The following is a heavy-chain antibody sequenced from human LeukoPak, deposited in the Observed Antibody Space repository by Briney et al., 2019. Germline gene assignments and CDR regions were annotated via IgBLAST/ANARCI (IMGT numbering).Heavy chain of an antibody. J-gene: IGHJ1*01. CDR3: ARGGYCSGGACYSYFQH. V-gene: IGHV5-51*01. CDR1: GYTFTDYW. D-gene: IGHD2-15*01. CDR2: IYPGESDI. Sequence: GESLKISCKASGYTFTDYWIGWVRQMPGKGLEWMGIIYPGESDIRYSPSFQGQVTISADKSINTAYLQWNSLKASDIAIYYCARGGYCSGGACYSYFQHWGQGTLVTVSS.